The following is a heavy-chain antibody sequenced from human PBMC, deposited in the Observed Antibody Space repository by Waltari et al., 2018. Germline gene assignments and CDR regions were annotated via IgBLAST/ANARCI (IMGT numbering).Heavy chain of an antibody. CDR3: ARGLPDYRNYVWVWYYYGMDV. CDR2: IYYSGST. V-gene: IGHV4-39*07. J-gene: IGHJ6*02. Sequence: QLQLQESGPGLVKPSETLSLTCTVSGGSISSSSYYWGWIRQPPGKGLEWIGSIYYSGSTNYNPSLKSRVTISVDTSKNQFSLKLSSVTAADTAVYYCARGLPDYRNYVWVWYYYGMDVWGQGTTVTVSS. D-gene: IGHD4-4*01. CDR1: GGSISSSSYY.